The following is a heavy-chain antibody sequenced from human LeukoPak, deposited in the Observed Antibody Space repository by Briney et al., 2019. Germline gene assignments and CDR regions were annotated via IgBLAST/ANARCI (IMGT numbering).Heavy chain of an antibody. CDR1: GFTFSDYY. V-gene: IGHV3-11*01. D-gene: IGHD3-22*01. Sequence: GGSLRLSCAASGFTFSDYYMSWIRQAPGKGLEWVSYISSSGSTIYYADSVKGRFTISRDNAKNSLYLQMNSLRAEDTAVYYCARYYYDSSGYYYAFDYWGQGTLVTVSS. J-gene: IGHJ4*02. CDR3: ARYYYDSSGYYYAFDY. CDR2: ISSSGSTI.